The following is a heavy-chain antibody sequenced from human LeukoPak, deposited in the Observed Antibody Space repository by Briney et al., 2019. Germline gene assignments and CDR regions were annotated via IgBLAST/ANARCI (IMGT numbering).Heavy chain of an antibody. Sequence: SETLSLTCTVSGGSISSHYWSWIRQPPGKGLEWIGYIYYSGSTNYNPSLKSRVTISVDTSKNQFSLKLSSVTAADTAVYYCAGEKQLVPHFDYWGQGTLVTVSS. CDR1: GGSISSHY. J-gene: IGHJ4*02. CDR3: AGEKQLVPHFDY. V-gene: IGHV4-59*11. CDR2: IYYSGST. D-gene: IGHD6-6*01.